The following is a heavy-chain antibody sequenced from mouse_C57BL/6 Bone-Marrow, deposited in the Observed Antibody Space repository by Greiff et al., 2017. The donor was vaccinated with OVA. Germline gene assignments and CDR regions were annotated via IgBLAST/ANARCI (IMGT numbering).Heavy chain of an antibody. CDR1: GYAFSSSW. V-gene: IGHV1-82*01. J-gene: IGHJ2*01. CDR3: ARGDGYYVYYFDY. Sequence: VQRVESGPELVKPGASVKISCKASGYAFSSSWMNWVKQRPGKGLEWIGRIYPGDGDTNYNGKFKGKATLTADKSSSTAYMQLSSLTSEDSAVYFCARGDGYYVYYFDYWGQGTTLTVSS. CDR2: IYPGDGDT. D-gene: IGHD2-3*01.